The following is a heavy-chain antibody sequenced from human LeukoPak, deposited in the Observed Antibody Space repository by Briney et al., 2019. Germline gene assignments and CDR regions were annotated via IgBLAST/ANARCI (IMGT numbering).Heavy chain of an antibody. J-gene: IGHJ1*01. D-gene: IGHD3-22*01. CDR2: ISGDGRST. CDR3: AKVYRYYDSSCQH. V-gene: IGHV3-43*02. CDR1: GFTFDDYA. Sequence: GGSLRLSCAASGFTFDDYAMHWVRHAPGKGLEWVSLISGDGRSTYFADSVEGRFTISRDNSKNSLSLQMNSLRTEDTALYYCAKVYRYYDSSCQHWGQGTLVTVSS.